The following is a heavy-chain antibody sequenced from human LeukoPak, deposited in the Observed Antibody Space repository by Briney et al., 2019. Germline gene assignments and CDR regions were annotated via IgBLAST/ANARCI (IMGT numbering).Heavy chain of an antibody. CDR1: GGSFSGYY. D-gene: IGHD3-10*01. Sequence: SETLSLTCAVYGGSFSGYYWSWLRQPPGKGLEWIGEINHSGSTNYNPSLKSRVTISVDTSKNQFSLKLSSVTAADTAVYYCARGRRVTMVRGVHLHNWFDPWGQGTLVTVSS. J-gene: IGHJ5*02. CDR3: ARGRRVTMVRGVHLHNWFDP. V-gene: IGHV4-34*01. CDR2: INHSGST.